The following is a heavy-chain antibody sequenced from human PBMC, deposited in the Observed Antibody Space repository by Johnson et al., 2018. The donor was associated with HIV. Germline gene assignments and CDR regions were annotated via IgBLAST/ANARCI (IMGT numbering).Heavy chain of an antibody. V-gene: IGHV3-72*01. CDR2: TRNKANSYTT. Sequence: EMQLVESGGTLVKPGGSLRLSCAASGFTFSDHYMDWVRQAPGKGLEWVGRTRNKANSYTTEYAASVKGRFTISRDDSKNTLYLQMSSLRTEDAAVYYCTTEGDAFEIWGQGTMVTVSS. CDR1: GFTFSDHY. J-gene: IGHJ3*02. CDR3: TTEGDAFEI.